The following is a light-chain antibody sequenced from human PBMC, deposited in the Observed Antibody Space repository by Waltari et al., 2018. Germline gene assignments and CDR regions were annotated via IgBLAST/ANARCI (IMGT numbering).Light chain of an antibody. CDR1: QVISNY. J-gene: IGKJ3*01. CDR3: QKYDSVPLT. V-gene: IGKV1-27*01. CDR2: AAS. Sequence: GDRVTITCRASQVISNYLAWYQQKPGKGPKLLIYAASTLQSGVPSRFSGSVSGTDFTLTISSLQPEDVATYYCQKYDSVPLTFGPGTKVDIK.